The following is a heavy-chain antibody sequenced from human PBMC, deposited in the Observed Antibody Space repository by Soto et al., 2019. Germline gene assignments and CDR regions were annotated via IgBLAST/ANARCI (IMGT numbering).Heavy chain of an antibody. J-gene: IGHJ4*02. CDR1: GFTFTSYA. CDR3: AKDQGHSSGWPTDY. V-gene: IGHV3-23*01. CDR2: VSGSGATT. D-gene: IGHD6-19*01. Sequence: GGSLRLSCAASGFTFTSYAMTWVRRAPGKGLEWVSTVSGSGATTYYPDSVKGRFTISRDNSKNTLYLQMNSLRAEDTAVYYCAKDQGHSSGWPTDYWGQGTLVTLSS.